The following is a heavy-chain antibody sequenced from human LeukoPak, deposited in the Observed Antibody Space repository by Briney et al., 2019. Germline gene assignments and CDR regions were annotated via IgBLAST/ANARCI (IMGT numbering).Heavy chain of an antibody. D-gene: IGHD4-17*01. V-gene: IGHV3-23*01. J-gene: IGHJ5*02. CDR2: ISGSGGST. CDR1: GFTFSSYA. CDR3: AKDRWWDYGDYGWFDP. Sequence: GGSLRLSCAASGFTFSSYAISWVRQAPGKGLEWVSAISGSGGSTYYADSVKGRFTISRDNSKNTLYLQMNSLRAEDTAVYYCAKDRWWDYGDYGWFDPWGQGTLVTVSS.